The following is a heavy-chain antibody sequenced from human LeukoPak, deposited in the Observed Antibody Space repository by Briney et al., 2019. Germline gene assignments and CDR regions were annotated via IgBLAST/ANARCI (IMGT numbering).Heavy chain of an antibody. CDR1: GFTFPNYW. D-gene: IGHD4-23*01. CDR3: ARDRDDGGFED. V-gene: IGHV3-7*01. CDR2: INQDGRVK. Sequence: PGGSLRLSCAASGFTFPNYWMSWVRQAPEKGLEWVANINQDGRVKQYVDSMKGRFTISRDNAKNSLYLQMNSLRAEDTAVYYCARDRDDGGFEDWGQGTLVTVSS. J-gene: IGHJ4*02.